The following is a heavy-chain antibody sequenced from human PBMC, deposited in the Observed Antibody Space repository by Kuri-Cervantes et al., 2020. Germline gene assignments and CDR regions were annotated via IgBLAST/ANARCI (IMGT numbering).Heavy chain of an antibody. CDR3: ARGPSSGWQKSAEYFHY. CDR1: GFTFSSYA. Sequence: GESLKISCAASGFTFSSYAMHWVRQAPGKGLEWVSYISGSSSTIYYADSVKGRFTISRDNAKNSLYLQMNSLGAEDMAMYYCARGPSSGWQKSAEYFHYWGQGILVTVSS. CDR2: ISGSSSTI. J-gene: IGHJ1*01. V-gene: IGHV3-48*01. D-gene: IGHD6-19*01.